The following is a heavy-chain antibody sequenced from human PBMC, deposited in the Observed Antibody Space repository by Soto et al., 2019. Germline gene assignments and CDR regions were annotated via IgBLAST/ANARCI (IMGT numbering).Heavy chain of an antibody. CDR3: ATWHLGEHAYDS. CDR2: VYELDRT. CDR1: GLTVSGKKY. J-gene: IGHJ3*02. Sequence: DVQLVESGGGLIQPGGSLRLSCVASGLTVSGKKYIAWVRQAPGKGPEWVSGVYELDRTYYVDSVRGRFTTSIDSTRTSVYPRMRSLRPEYPALYCCATWHLGEHAYDSWGKSAMGTVSS. V-gene: IGHV3-53*01.